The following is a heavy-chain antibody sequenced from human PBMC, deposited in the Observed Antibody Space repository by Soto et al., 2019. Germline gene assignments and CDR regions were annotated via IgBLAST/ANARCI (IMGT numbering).Heavy chain of an antibody. D-gene: IGHD3-22*01. Sequence: PRLSCAASGFTFSSYSMNWVRQAPGKGLEWVSSISSSSSYIYYTDSVKGRFTISRDNAKNSLYLQMNSLRAEDTAVYYCARVAYDSSGYYYDSTFDYWGQGTLVTVSS. J-gene: IGHJ4*02. CDR3: ARVAYDSSGYYYDSTFDY. CDR1: GFTFSSYS. CDR2: ISSSSSYI. V-gene: IGHV3-21*01.